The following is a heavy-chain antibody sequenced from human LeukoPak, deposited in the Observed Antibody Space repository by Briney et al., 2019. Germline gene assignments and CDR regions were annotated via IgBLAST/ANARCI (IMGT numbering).Heavy chain of an antibody. CDR3: ASSVLWELEEVNWFDP. J-gene: IGHJ5*02. CDR1: GGSISSSSYY. CDR2: IYYSGST. D-gene: IGHD1-26*01. Sequence: SETLSLTCTVSGGSISSSSYYWGWIRQPPGKGLEWIGSIYYSGSTYYNPSLKSRVTISVDTSKNQFSLKLSSVTAADTAVYYCASSVLWELEEVNWFDPWGQGTLVTVSS. V-gene: IGHV4-39*07.